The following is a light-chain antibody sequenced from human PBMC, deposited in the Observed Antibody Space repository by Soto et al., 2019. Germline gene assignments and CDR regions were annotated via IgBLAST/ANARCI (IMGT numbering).Light chain of an antibody. CDR3: QQTYSPPFT. J-gene: IGKJ2*01. CDR2: GAN. V-gene: IGKV1-39*01. CDR1: QTITFY. Sequence: DIQMTQSPSSLSASVGDRVAITCRASQTITFYLNWYQLEPGKPPKLLIYGANTLQSGVPSRFSAGGSGTDFTLNINNLQPADFATYYCQQTYSPPFTFGQGTKLKIK.